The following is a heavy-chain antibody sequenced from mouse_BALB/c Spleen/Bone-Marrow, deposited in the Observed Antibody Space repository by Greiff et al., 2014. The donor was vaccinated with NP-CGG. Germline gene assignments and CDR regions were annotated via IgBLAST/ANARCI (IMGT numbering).Heavy chain of an antibody. Sequence: VQLQQSGAELGKPGASVKLSCTASGFNIKNTYIHWVKQRPEQGLEWIGRIDPANVNTKYDPKFQGKATITADTSSNTAYLQLSSLTSEDTAVYYCATYYYGSSLFAYWGQGTLVTVSA. CDR3: ATYYYGSSLFAY. CDR1: GFNIKNTY. V-gene: IGHV14-3*02. D-gene: IGHD1-1*01. J-gene: IGHJ3*01. CDR2: IDPANVNT.